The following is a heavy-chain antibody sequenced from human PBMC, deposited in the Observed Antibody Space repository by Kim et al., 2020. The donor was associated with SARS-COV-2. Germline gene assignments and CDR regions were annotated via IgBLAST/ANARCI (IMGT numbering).Heavy chain of an antibody. CDR3: ARDLPPEVTIFGVVIREYYFDY. J-gene: IGHJ4*02. V-gene: IGHV1-2*06. CDR2: INPNSGGT. CDR1: GYTFTCYY. D-gene: IGHD3-3*01. Sequence: ASVKVSCKASGYTFTCYYMHWVRQAPGQGLEWMGRINPNSGGTNYAQKFQGRVTMTRDTSISTAYMELSRLRSDDTAVYYCARDLPPEVTIFGVVIREYYFDYWGQGTLVTVSS.